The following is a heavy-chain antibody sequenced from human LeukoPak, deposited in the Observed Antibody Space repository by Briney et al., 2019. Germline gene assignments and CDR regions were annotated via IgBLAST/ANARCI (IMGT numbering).Heavy chain of an antibody. CDR3: ARQGAVGGLYYFDY. CDR2: IYYSGTT. V-gene: IGHV4-39*01. J-gene: IGHJ4*02. D-gene: IGHD6-19*01. Sequence: PSETLSLTCSVSGGSIGSRNFYWGWLRQPPGERLEWIGNIYYSGTTHYNPSLKSRVTISVDTSKNQFSLKLSSVTAADTAVYYCARQGAVGGLYYFDYWGQGTLVTVSS. CDR1: GGSIGSRNFY.